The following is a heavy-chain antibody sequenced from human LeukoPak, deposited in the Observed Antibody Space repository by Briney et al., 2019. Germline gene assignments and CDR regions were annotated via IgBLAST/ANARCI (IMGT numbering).Heavy chain of an antibody. D-gene: IGHD1-26*01. CDR1: GGSFSGYY. CDR2: INHSGST. Sequence: SETLSLTCAVYGGSFSGYYWSWIRQPPGKGLEWNGEINHSGSTNYNPSPKSRVTISVDTSKNQFSLKLSSVTAADTAVYYSARGRSSGGSYYGSDYWGQGTLVTVSS. CDR3: ARGRSSGGSYYGSDY. V-gene: IGHV4-34*01. J-gene: IGHJ4*02.